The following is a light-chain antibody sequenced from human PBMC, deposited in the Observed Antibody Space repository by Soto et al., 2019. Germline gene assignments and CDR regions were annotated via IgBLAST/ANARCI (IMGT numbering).Light chain of an antibody. CDR2: GAS. Sequence: EIVLTQSPGTLSLSPGERATLSCRASQSITNSYLAWYQQKPGQAPRLLVYGASSRATGIPDRFSGSGSGTDFTLTISRLEREDFAVYYCQQYGSSRFTFGPGTKVDIK. J-gene: IGKJ3*01. CDR1: QSITNSY. V-gene: IGKV3-20*01. CDR3: QQYGSSRFT.